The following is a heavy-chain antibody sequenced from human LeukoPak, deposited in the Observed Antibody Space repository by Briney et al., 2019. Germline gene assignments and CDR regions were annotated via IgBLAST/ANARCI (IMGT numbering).Heavy chain of an antibody. V-gene: IGHV4-34*01. CDR1: GGSFSGYY. CDR3: ARGRGSSWSYYYYYMDV. Sequence: SETLSLTCAVYGGSFSGYYWSWIRQPPGKGLEWIGEINHGGSTNYNPSLKSRVTISVDTSKNQFSLKLSSVTAADTAVYYCARGRGSSWSYYYYYMDVWGKGTTVTVSS. J-gene: IGHJ6*03. D-gene: IGHD6-13*01. CDR2: INHGGST.